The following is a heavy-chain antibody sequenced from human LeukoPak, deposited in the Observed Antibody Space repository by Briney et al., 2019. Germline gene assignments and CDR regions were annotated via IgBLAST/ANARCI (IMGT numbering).Heavy chain of an antibody. V-gene: IGHV4-34*01. D-gene: IGHD1-1*01. Sequence: SETLSLTCSVYGGSFSGYYWSWIRQPSGKGLEWIGELNHRESIVYNPSLKSRVIISIDTSNNQFSLKLSSVTAADTAVYYCVKGEKRGTHDGASWGQGTLVAVSS. CDR2: LNHRESI. CDR1: GGSFSGYY. CDR3: VKGEKRGTHDGAS. J-gene: IGHJ5*02.